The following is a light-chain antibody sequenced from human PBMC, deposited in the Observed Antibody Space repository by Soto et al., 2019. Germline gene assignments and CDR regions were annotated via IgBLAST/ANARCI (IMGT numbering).Light chain of an antibody. J-gene: IGKJ1*01. CDR2: DAS. V-gene: IGKV1-5*01. Sequence: DIQMTQSPSALSASVGDRVTITCRASQSIKTWLAWYQRKPGKAPKLLIYDASSLESGVPSRFSGGGSGTEFTLTISSLQPDDFATYYCQQYNSYWTFGQGTKVDIK. CDR1: QSIKTW. CDR3: QQYNSYWT.